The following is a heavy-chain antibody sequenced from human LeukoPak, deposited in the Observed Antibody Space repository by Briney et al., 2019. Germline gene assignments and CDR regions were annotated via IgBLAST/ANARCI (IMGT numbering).Heavy chain of an antibody. J-gene: IGHJ6*02. V-gene: IGHV3-23*01. CDR2: ISGSGGSP. CDR3: AKAFSSGWYEEESYYYYGMDV. Sequence: GGSLRLSCAASGFTFSSYAMSWVRQAPGKGLEWVSAISGSGGSPYYADSVKGRFTISRGNSKNTLYLQMNSLRAEDTAVYYCAKAFSSGWYEEESYYYYGMDVWGQGTTVTVSS. D-gene: IGHD6-19*01. CDR1: GFTFSSYA.